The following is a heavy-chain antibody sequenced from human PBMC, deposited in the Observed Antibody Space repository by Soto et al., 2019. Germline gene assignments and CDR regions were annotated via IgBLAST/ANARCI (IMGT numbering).Heavy chain of an antibody. CDR1: GYSFTSYW. CDR3: AALWQLGEYYGSGSYRPSRGMDV. J-gene: IGHJ6*02. V-gene: IGHV5-10-1*01. D-gene: IGHD3-10*01. Sequence: GESLKISCKGSGYSFTSYWISWVRQMPGKGLEWMGRIDPSDSYTNYSPSFQGHVTISADKSISTAYLQWSSLKASDTAMYYCAALWQLGEYYGSGSYRPSRGMDVWGQGTTVTVSS. CDR2: IDPSDSYT.